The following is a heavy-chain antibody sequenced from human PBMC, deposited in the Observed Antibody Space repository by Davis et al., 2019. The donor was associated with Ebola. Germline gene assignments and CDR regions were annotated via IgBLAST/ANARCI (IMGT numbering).Heavy chain of an antibody. V-gene: IGHV3-64*04. J-gene: IGHJ6*02. CDR1: GFTFSSYT. CDR3: ARHYVYDYYMGLDV. D-gene: IGHD3-16*01. CDR2: ISSNGVST. Sequence: PGGSLRLSCAASGFTFSSYTMHWVRQAPGKGLEYVSAISSNGVSTYYADSVKGRFTISRDNSKNTIYLQMNSLRAEDTAVYYCARHYVYDYYMGLDVWGQGTTVTVSS.